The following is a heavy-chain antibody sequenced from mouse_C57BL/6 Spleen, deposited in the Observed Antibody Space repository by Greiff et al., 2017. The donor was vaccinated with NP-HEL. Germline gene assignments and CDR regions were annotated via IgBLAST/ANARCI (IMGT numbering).Heavy chain of an antibody. CDR2: INPSSGYT. CDR1: GYTFTSYW. Sequence: QVQLQQSGAELAKPGASVKLSCKASGYTFTSYWMHWVKQRPGQGLEWIGYINPSSGYTKYNQKFKDKATLTADKSSRTAYMQLSSLTYEDSAVYYCAPTGTGYFDVWGTGTTVTVSS. J-gene: IGHJ1*03. CDR3: APTGTGYFDV. V-gene: IGHV1-7*01. D-gene: IGHD4-1*02.